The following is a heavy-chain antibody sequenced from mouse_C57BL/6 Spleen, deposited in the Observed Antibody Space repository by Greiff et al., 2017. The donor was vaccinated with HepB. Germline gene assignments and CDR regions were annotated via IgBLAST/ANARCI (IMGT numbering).Heavy chain of an antibody. Sequence: EVQVVESEGGLVQPGSSMKLSCTASGFTFSDYYMAWVRQVPEKGLEWVANINYDGSSTYYLDSLKSRFIISRDNAKNILYLQMSSLKSEDTATYYCARALDYGYAMDYWGQGTSVTVSS. V-gene: IGHV5-16*01. D-gene: IGHD1-1*02. CDR1: GFTFSDYY. CDR3: ARALDYGYAMDY. J-gene: IGHJ4*01. CDR2: INYDGSST.